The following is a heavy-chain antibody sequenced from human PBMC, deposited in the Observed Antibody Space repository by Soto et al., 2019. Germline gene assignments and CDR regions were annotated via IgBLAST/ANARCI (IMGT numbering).Heavy chain of an antibody. Sequence: QVQLVQSGAEVKKPGSSVKVSCKASGGTFSSYAISWVRQAPGQGLEWMGGIFPIFGTANYAQKFQGRVTMTADESTSTAARVRSSLRSEDTAVYYCARVGTFPMATIRYWGQGTLVTVSS. V-gene: IGHV1-69*12. J-gene: IGHJ4*02. D-gene: IGHD5-12*01. CDR3: ARVGTFPMATIRY. CDR1: GGTFSSYA. CDR2: IFPIFGTA.